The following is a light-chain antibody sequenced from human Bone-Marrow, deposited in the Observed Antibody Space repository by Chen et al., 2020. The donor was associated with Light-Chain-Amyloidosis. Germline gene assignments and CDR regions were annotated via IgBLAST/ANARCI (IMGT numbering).Light chain of an antibody. Sequence: QSALTQPASVSGSPGHSITISSTGTTSDVGTYNLVSWYQQHPGKDPKLIIFEDTQRPSGVSTRFSASKSVNTASLRIFRLQAEDEADYYCCSYAGSNTYVFGGGTKLTVL. CDR3: CSYAGSNTYV. V-gene: IGLV2-23*01. J-gene: IGLJ2*01. CDR1: TSDVGTYNL. CDR2: EDT.